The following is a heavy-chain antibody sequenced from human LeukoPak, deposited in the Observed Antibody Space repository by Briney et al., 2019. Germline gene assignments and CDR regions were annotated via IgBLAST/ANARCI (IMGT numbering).Heavy chain of an antibody. CDR2: IKQDGSEK. Sequence: GGSLRLSCAASGFTFSSYWMSWVRQAPGKGLEWVANIKQDGSEKYYVDSVKGRFTISRDNAKNSLYLQMNSLRAEDTAVYYCARGVGRGWLVDPFDYWGQGTLVTVSS. D-gene: IGHD6-19*01. J-gene: IGHJ4*02. V-gene: IGHV3-7*03. CDR1: GFTFSSYW. CDR3: ARGVGRGWLVDPFDY.